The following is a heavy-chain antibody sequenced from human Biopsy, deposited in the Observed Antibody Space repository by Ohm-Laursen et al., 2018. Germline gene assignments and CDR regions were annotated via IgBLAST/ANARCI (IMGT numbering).Heavy chain of an antibody. CDR2: NQNSGST. CDR3: ARGRGWGNTYFRSFDH. CDR1: GGSLSGYF. Sequence: PSETLSLTCTVSGGSLSGYFWSWIRQPPGKGLEWIGHNQNSGSTNYNPSLKSRVTISADTSKNQFSLKLSSVTAADTAMYYCARGRGWGNTYFRSFDHWGQGTLVTVSS. V-gene: IGHV4-59*01. J-gene: IGHJ4*02. D-gene: IGHD3-9*01.